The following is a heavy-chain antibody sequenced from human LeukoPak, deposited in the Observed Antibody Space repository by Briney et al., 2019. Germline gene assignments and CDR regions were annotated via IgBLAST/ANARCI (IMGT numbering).Heavy chain of an antibody. CDR3: ARSLRFLEWPSDAFDI. V-gene: IGHV4-38-2*02. D-gene: IGHD3-3*01. J-gene: IGHJ3*02. CDR1: GYSISSGYY. Sequence: SETLSLTCTVSGYSISSGYYWGWIRQPPGKGLEWIGSIYHSGSTYYNPSLKSRVTISVDTSKNQFSLKLSSVTAADTAVYYCARSLRFLEWPSDAFDIWGQGTMVTASS. CDR2: IYHSGST.